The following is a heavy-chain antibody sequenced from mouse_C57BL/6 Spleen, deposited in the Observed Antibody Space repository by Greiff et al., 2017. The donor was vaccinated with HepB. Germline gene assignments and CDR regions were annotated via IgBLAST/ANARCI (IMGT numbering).Heavy chain of an antibody. J-gene: IGHJ3*01. CDR2: IDPETGGT. D-gene: IGHD2-3*01. V-gene: IGHV1-15*01. Sequence: QVHVKQSGAELVRPGASVTLSCKASGYTFTDYEMHWVKQTPVHGLEWIGAIDPETGGTAYNQKFKGKAILTADKSSSTAYMELRSLTSEDSAVYYCTRRDDGYYARFAYWGQGTLVTVSA. CDR1: GYTFTDYE. CDR3: TRRDDGYYARFAY.